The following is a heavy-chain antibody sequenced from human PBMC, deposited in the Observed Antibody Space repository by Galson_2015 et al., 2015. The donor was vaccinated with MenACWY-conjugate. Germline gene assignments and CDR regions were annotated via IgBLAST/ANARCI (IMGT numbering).Heavy chain of an antibody. Sequence: SLRLSCAASGFPLSGYWMAWVRQAPGKGLEWVANIKQDGSEKYYVDSVKGRFTISRDNAKNSLYLEMNSLRAEETAVYYCARDHPSTYGIAWDLFELWGQGTMVTVSS. V-gene: IGHV3-7*03. D-gene: IGHD4-17*01. CDR2: IKQDGSEK. J-gene: IGHJ3*01. CDR3: ARDHPSTYGIAWDLFEL. CDR1: GFPLSGYW.